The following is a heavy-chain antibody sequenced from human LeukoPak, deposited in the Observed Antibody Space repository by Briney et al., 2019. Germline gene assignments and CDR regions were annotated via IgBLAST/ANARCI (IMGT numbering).Heavy chain of an antibody. J-gene: IGHJ4*02. CDR3: ARDVNLWFGELTPDY. CDR1: GYTFTGYY. D-gene: IGHD3-10*01. CDR2: ISPNSGGT. Sequence: ASVKVSCKASGYTFTGYYMHWVRQAPGQGLEWMGWISPNSGGTDYAQKFQGRVTMTRDTSISTAYMELSRLRSDDTAVYYCARDVNLWFGELTPDYWGQGTLVTVSS. V-gene: IGHV1-2*02.